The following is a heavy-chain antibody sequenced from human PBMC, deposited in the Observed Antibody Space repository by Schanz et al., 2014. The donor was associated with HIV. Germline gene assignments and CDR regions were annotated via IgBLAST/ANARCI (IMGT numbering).Heavy chain of an antibody. CDR3: ARDCHGGVYYGDYVCY. Sequence: QVQLVESGGGVVQPGRSLRLSCAVSGFTFSGYGMHWVRQAPGRGLEWVAVISYDGSNKYYADSVKGRFTISRDDSKNTLYLQMNSLRADDTAVFYCARDCHGGVYYGDYVCYWGQGTLVTVSP. CDR1: GFTFSGYG. V-gene: IGHV3-30*03. J-gene: IGHJ4*02. D-gene: IGHD4-17*01. CDR2: ISYDGSNK.